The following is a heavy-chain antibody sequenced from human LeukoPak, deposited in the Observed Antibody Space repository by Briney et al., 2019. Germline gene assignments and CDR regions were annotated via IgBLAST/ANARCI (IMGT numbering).Heavy chain of an antibody. V-gene: IGHV1-69*13. CDR1: GDTFSSYP. CDR3: ARGGGVVVPAAFDY. Sequence: ASVKVSCKASGDTFSSYPISWVRQAPGQGLEWMGGIIGIFGTTNYAQKFQGRVTITADESTNTVFLELSSLTSEDTALYYCARGGGVVVPAAFDYWGQGTLVSVSS. CDR2: IIGIFGTT. J-gene: IGHJ4*02. D-gene: IGHD2-2*01.